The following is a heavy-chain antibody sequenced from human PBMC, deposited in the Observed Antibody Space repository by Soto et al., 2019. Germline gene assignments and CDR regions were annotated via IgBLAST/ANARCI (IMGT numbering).Heavy chain of an antibody. J-gene: IGHJ4*02. CDR1: GFTFSSYW. CDR2: IKQDGSEK. CDR3: ARDLTAVAADD. V-gene: IGHV3-7*01. D-gene: IGHD6-19*01. Sequence: GVLRLSCAASGFTFSSYWMSWVRQAPGKGLEWVANIKQDGSEKYYVDSVKGRFTISRDNAKNSLYLQMNSLRAEDTAVYYCARDLTAVAADDWGQGTLVTVSS.